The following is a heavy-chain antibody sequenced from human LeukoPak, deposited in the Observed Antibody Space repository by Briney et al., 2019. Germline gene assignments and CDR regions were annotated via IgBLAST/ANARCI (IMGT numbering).Heavy chain of an antibody. J-gene: IGHJ3*02. Sequence: SETLSLTCTVSGGSLSSYYWSWIREPPGKGLEWSGYIYYSGSTNYNPSLKSRVTISVDTSKKQFSLKLSSVTAADTAVYYCARGAVVIALSFDIWGQGTMVTVSS. V-gene: IGHV4-59*01. CDR3: ARGAVVIALSFDI. CDR1: GGSLSSYY. D-gene: IGHD2-21*01. CDR2: IYYSGST.